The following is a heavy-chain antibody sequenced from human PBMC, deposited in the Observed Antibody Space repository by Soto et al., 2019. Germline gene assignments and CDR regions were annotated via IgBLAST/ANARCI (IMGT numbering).Heavy chain of an antibody. V-gene: IGHV4-61*01. Sequence: PSETLSVNCPVSGFSVRSGSFYWAWIRQPPGKGLEWIGFGSYSGTTNYKPSLKSRVTISVDTSRSQISLKVSSLTAADTAVYYCARGATVTQFDYWGRGTLVPVSS. CDR3: ARGATVTQFDY. D-gene: IGHD4-17*01. CDR1: GFSVRSGSFY. J-gene: IGHJ4*02. CDR2: GSYSGTT.